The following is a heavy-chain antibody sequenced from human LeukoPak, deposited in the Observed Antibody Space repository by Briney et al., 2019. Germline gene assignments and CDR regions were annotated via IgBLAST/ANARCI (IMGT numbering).Heavy chain of an antibody. CDR1: GYTLTELS. D-gene: IGHD4-17*01. J-gene: IGHJ4*02. V-gene: IGHV1-24*01. CDR3: ARDPSYGDFDY. CDR2: FDPEDGET. Sequence: ASVKVSCKVSGYTLTELSMHWVRQAPGKGLEWMGGFDPEDGETIYAQKLQGRVTMTTDTSTSTAYMELRSLRSDDMAVYYCARDPSYGDFDYWGQGTLVTVSS.